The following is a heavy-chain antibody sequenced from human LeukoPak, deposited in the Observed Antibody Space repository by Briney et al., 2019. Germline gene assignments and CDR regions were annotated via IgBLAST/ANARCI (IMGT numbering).Heavy chain of an antibody. Sequence: GALRLSCAASGFTFSDYYMSWIRQAPGKGLEWVSCISSSGSTIYYADSVKGRFTISRDNAKNSLYLQMNSLRAEDTAVYYCARGDVGLWLVRVVDYWGQGTLVTVSS. CDR3: ARGDVGLWLVRVVDY. V-gene: IGHV3-11*01. D-gene: IGHD6-19*01. CDR1: GFTFSDYY. J-gene: IGHJ4*02. CDR2: ISSSGSTI.